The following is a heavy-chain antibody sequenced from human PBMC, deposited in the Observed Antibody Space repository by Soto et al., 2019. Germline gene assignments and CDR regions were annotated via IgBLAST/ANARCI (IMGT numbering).Heavy chain of an antibody. Sequence: SETLSLTCAVYGGSFSGYYWSWIRQPPGKGLEWIGEINHSGSTNYNPSLKSRVTISVDTSKNQFSLKLSSVTAADTAVYYCARCSNNWNLDDWGQGTLVTVSS. CDR1: GGSFSGYY. J-gene: IGHJ4*02. D-gene: IGHD1-20*01. V-gene: IGHV4-34*01. CDR2: INHSGST. CDR3: ARCSNNWNLDD.